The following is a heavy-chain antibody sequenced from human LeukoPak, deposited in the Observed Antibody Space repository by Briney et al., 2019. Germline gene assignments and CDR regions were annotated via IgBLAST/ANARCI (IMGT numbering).Heavy chain of an antibody. CDR2: IYYSGST. V-gene: IGHV4-59*01. D-gene: IGHD2-15*01. CDR3: ARRACSGGSCPFDY. J-gene: IGHJ4*02. Sequence: SETLSLTCTVSGGSISSYYWSWIRQPPGKGLEWIGYIYYSGSTNYNPSLKSRVTISVDTSKNLFSLKLSSVTAADTAVYYCARRACSGGSCPFDYWGQGTLVTVSS. CDR1: GGSISSYY.